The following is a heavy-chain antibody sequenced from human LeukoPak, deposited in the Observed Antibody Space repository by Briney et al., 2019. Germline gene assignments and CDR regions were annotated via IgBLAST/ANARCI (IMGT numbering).Heavy chain of an antibody. J-gene: IGHJ4*02. D-gene: IGHD2-15*01. V-gene: IGHV3-33*01. CDR2: TWYDGTNK. Sequence: GALRLSCAASGFTFSSYGMHWVRQAPGKGLEWVAVTWYDGTNKYYAESVKGRFTISRDNSKNTLYLQMNSLRAEDTAVYYCARDCCSGGSCYSVIYWGQGTLVSVSS. CDR1: GFTFSSYG. CDR3: ARDCCSGGSCYSVIY.